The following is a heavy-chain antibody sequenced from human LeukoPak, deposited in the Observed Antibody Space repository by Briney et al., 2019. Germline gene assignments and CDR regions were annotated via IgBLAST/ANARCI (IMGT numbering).Heavy chain of an antibody. D-gene: IGHD4/OR15-4a*01. V-gene: IGHV3-23*01. CDR3: AKARGATYGTYYFDY. J-gene: IGHJ4*02. Sequence: GGSLRLSCAASGFTFSSYAMNWVRQAPGKGLEWVSISGSGGGTYYADSVKGRFTISRDNSKNTLYLQMNSLRAEDTAVYYCAKARGATYGTYYFDYWGQGTLVTVSS. CDR1: GFTFSSYA. CDR2: SGSGGGT.